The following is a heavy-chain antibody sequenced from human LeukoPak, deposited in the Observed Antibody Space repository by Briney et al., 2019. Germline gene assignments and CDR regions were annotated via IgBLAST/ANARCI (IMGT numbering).Heavy chain of an antibody. CDR1: GFTFSTYW. V-gene: IGHV3-7*01. J-gene: IGHJ4*02. D-gene: IGHD2-8*01. Sequence: GGSLRLSCAASGFTFSTYWMSWVRQAPGKGLEWVANINQDGSQKRYVDPVQGRFTISRDNTKNSLFLQMNSLRAEDTAVYYCARLKDDVTKLDYWGQGTLVTVSS. CDR3: ARLKDDVTKLDY. CDR2: INQDGSQK.